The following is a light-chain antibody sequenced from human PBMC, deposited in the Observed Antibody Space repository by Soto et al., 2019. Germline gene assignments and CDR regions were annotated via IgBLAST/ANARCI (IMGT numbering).Light chain of an antibody. CDR2: SAS. V-gene: IGKV3-15*01. J-gene: IGKJ4*01. CDR1: QFVSTN. CDR3: QQYNNWPPLT. Sequence: EVVMTQSPATLSVSPGERATLSCRASQFVSTNLAWYQQKPGQAPRLLIYSASTRATGIPARFSGSGSGTEFTLPISSLQSEDFAAYYCQQYNNWPPLTFGGGTKVEIK.